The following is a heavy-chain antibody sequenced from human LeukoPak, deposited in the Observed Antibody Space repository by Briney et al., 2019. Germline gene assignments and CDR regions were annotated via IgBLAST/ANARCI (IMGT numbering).Heavy chain of an antibody. V-gene: IGHV3-73*01. Sequence: PGGSLKLSCAASGFIFSGAAMHWVRQASGKGLEWIGRVRTKRNNYVTEYSASVKGRFTIFRDDSENTAYLQMNSLRTEDTAVYYCARAPTVSVGYCSSVSCQADYWGQGTLVTVSS. CDR2: VRTKRNNYVT. CDR1: GFIFSGAA. J-gene: IGHJ4*02. CDR3: ARAPTVSVGYCSSVSCQADY. D-gene: IGHD2-2*01.